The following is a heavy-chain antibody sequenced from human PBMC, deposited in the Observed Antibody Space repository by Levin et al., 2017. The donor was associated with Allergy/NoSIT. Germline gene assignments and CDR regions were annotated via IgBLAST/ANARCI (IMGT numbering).Heavy chain of an antibody. CDR3: ARQDYSDSATDN. Sequence: GGSLRLSCKGSGYSFTTYWIAWVRQMPGKGLEWMGIIYPGDSDTRYSPSFQGQVTISADKSISTAYLQWSSLKASDTAMYYCARQDYSDSATDNWGQGTLVTVSS. D-gene: IGHD4/OR15-4a*01. CDR1: GYSFTTYW. V-gene: IGHV5-51*01. J-gene: IGHJ4*02. CDR2: IYPGDSDT.